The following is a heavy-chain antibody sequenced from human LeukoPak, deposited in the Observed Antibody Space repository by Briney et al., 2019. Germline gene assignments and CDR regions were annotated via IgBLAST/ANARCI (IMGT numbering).Heavy chain of an antibody. Sequence: PSETLSLTCTVSGDSLTTYYWSWIRQPPGKGLEWIGYIYYSGNTNYNPSLKSRVTMSVDTSNNQFSLNLTSVTAADTAVYFCARQRKSSEVLRFDSWGQGALVIVSS. D-gene: IGHD2-8*01. J-gene: IGHJ4*02. CDR3: ARQRKSSEVLRFDS. CDR2: IYYSGNT. V-gene: IGHV4-59*08. CDR1: GDSLTTYY.